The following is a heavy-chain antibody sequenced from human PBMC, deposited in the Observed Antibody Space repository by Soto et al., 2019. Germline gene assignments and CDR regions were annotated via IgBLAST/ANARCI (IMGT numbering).Heavy chain of an antibody. Sequence: SETLSLTCTVSGGSIRTFYWIWIRQPPGKGLEWIGYIYYSGSTNYNPSLKSRVTISVDTSKNQFSLKLSSVTAADTAVYYCARSSGYISYWGQGTLVTVSS. V-gene: IGHV4-59*01. CDR1: GGSIRTFY. J-gene: IGHJ4*02. CDR3: ARSSGYISY. D-gene: IGHD3-3*01. CDR2: IYYSGST.